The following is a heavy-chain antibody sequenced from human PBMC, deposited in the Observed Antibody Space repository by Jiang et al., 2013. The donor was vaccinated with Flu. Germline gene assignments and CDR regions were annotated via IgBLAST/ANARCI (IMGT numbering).Heavy chain of an antibody. Sequence: NSDVWNWVRQSPSRGLEWLGRTYYRSKWNNDYAVSVKSRITINPDTSKNQFSLQLNSVTPEDTAVYYCTRDASGYDFGTDWYFDLWGRGTLVTVSS. J-gene: IGHJ2*01. D-gene: IGHD5-12*01. V-gene: IGHV6-1*01. CDR1: NSDV. CDR3: TRDASGYDFGTDWYFDL. CDR2: TYYRSKWNN.